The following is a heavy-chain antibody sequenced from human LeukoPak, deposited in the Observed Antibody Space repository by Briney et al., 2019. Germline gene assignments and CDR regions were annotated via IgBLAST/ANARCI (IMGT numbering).Heavy chain of an antibody. CDR1: RDSVSSTSAT. V-gene: IGHV6-1*01. D-gene: IGHD2-15*01. J-gene: IGHJ4*02. Sequence: SQTLSLTCAISRDSVSSTSATWNWIRQSASRGLEWLRRTYYRSKWYNDYAVSVKGRITINPDTSNNQSSLQLNSVTPEDTAVYYCARRYCSGGSSTFDYWGQGTLVTVSS. CDR2: TYYRSKWYN. CDR3: ARRYCSGGSSTFDY.